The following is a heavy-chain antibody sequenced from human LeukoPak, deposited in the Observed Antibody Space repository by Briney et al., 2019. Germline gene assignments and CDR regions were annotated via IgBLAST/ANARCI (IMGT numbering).Heavy chain of an antibody. D-gene: IGHD2-2*01. V-gene: IGHV3-43D*03. CDR1: GFTFDDYA. CDR3: ARGPAASANYMDV. J-gene: IGHJ6*03. Sequence: GGSLRLSCAASGFTFDDYAMHWVRHAPGKGLEWVSLISWDGGSTYYADSVKGRFTISRDNSKNSLYLQMNSLRAEDTALYYCARGPAASANYMDVWGKGTTVTVSS. CDR2: ISWDGGST.